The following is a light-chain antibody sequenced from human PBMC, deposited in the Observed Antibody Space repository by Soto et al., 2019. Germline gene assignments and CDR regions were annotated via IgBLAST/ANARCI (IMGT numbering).Light chain of an antibody. CDR2: GAS. CDR1: QSVSSSY. V-gene: IGKV3-20*01. CDR3: QQYVSSPFT. J-gene: IGKJ3*01. Sequence: EIVLTQSPGTLSLSPGERATLSCRASQSVSSSYLAWYQQKPGQAPRLLIYGASSRATGIPDRFSGSGSGKDFTLTISGLEPEDFAVYYCQQYVSSPFTFGPGTKVDIK.